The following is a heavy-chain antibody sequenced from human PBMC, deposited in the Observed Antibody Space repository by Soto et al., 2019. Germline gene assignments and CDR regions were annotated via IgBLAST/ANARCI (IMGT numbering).Heavy chain of an antibody. CDR1: GFTFDDYA. Sequence: GGSLRLSCAASGFTFDDYAMHWVRQAPGKGLEWVSGISWNSGSIGYADSVKGRFNISRDNAKNSLYLKMNSLRAEDTALYYCAKDMFGDMEVFDYWGQGTLVTVSS. CDR3: AKDMFGDMEVFDY. CDR2: ISWNSGSI. V-gene: IGHV3-9*01. D-gene: IGHD2-21*02. J-gene: IGHJ4*02.